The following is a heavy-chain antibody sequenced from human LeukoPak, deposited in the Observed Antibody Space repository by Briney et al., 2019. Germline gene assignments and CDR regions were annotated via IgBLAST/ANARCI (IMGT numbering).Heavy chain of an antibody. V-gene: IGHV3-11*01. CDR1: GFTFSDYY. D-gene: IGHD3-10*01. J-gene: IGHJ5*02. CDR2: ISSSDSTI. CDR3: ARPVRYGSGSYYTPTNWFDP. Sequence: GGSLRLSCAASGFTFSDYYMSWIRQAPGKGLEWVSYISSSDSTIYYADSVKGRFTISRDNAKNSLYLRMNSLRAEDTAVYYCARPVRYGSGSYYTPTNWFDPWGQGTLVTVSS.